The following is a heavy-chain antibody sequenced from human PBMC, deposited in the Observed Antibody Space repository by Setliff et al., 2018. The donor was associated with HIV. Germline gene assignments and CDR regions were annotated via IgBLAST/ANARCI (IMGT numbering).Heavy chain of an antibody. J-gene: IGHJ3*01. Sequence: SETLSLTCAVSGASIKTRFWSWIRQAPGKGLEWVGTVYYSGNTNYNPSLKSRVTISVDTSKNQFSLKLSSVTAADTAVYYCARKVPSNAFDLWGHGTMVTVSS. V-gene: IGHV4-59*11. D-gene: IGHD2-2*01. CDR1: GASIKTRF. CDR3: ARKVPSNAFDL. CDR2: VYYSGNT.